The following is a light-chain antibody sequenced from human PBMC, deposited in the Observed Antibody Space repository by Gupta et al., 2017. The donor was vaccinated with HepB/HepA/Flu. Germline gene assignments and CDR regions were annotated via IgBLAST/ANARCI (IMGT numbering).Light chain of an antibody. CDR3: QQYGSSPCT. Sequence: EIVLTQSPATLSLSPGETATLSCGASQTVTSSSLAWYQQKPGLAPRLLIQDASSRATGIPDRFSGSGSGTDFTLTISRLEPEDFAVYYCQQYGSSPCTFGQGTKLEIK. CDR2: DAS. CDR1: QTVTSSS. V-gene: IGKV3D-20*01. J-gene: IGKJ2*02.